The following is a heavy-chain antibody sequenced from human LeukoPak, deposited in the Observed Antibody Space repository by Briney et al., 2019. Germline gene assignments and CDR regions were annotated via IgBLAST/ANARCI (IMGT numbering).Heavy chain of an antibody. V-gene: IGHV3-23*01. D-gene: IGHD3-3*01. CDR3: ARAMSFGITIFGVAPSDN. CDR2: ISGSGETT. CDR1: GFIFHNFA. Sequence: GGSLRLSCAASGFIFHNFAVSWVRQAPGKGLEWVSSISGSGETTYYADSVKGRFAISRDSSRNTLYLLMNSLRAEDTAVYSCARAMSFGITIFGVAPSDNWGLGTLVTISS. J-gene: IGHJ4*02.